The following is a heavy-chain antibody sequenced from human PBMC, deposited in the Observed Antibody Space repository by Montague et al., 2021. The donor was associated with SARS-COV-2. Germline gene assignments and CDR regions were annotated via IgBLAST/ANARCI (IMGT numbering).Heavy chain of an antibody. CDR3: ARGQTYDILTGYDDWYFDL. D-gene: IGHD3-9*01. J-gene: IGHJ2*01. Sequence: SLRLSCAASGFIFSHDAMHWVRQAPGKGLEWVALVLYDGTDKYYADSXXGRFTISRDNSKNTLYLQMNGLRAEDTALYYCARGQTYDILTGYDDWYFDLWGRGTLVTVSS. CDR1: GFIFSHDA. V-gene: IGHV3-33*01. CDR2: VLYDGTDK.